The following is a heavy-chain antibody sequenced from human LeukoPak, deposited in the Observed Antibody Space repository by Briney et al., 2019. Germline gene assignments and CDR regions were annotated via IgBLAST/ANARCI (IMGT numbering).Heavy chain of an antibody. J-gene: IGHJ4*02. CDR3: ARDALGSYDY. V-gene: IGHV3-11*01. CDR2: ISNTGSTM. Sequence: PGGSLRLSCEASGFSFSDYYMFWIRQAPGKGLEWISYISNTGSTMYYADSVKGRFTISRDNAKNTLYLQMNSLRAGDTAVYYCARDALGSYDYWGQGALVTVSS. CDR1: GFSFSDYY. D-gene: IGHD3-10*01.